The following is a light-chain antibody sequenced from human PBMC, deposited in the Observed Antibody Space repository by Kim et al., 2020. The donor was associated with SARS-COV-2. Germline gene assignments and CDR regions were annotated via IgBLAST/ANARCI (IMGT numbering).Light chain of an antibody. CDR3: QQRISWPLT. Sequence: SLSPGERTTLSCRASQSVSSYLAWYQQKPGQAPRLLIYDVSNRATGIPARFSGSGSGTDFTLTISSLEPEDSAVYYCQQRISWPLTFGGGTKLEIK. CDR1: QSVSSY. V-gene: IGKV3-11*01. J-gene: IGKJ4*01. CDR2: DVS.